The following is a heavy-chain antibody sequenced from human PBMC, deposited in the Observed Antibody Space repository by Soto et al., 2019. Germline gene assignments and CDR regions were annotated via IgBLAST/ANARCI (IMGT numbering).Heavy chain of an antibody. CDR2: INHSGST. CDR3: ARATRIAAAGSGWFDP. V-gene: IGHV4-34*01. Sequence: SETLSLTCAVYGGSLSGYYWSWIRQPPGKGLEWIGEINHSGSTNYNPSLKSRVTISVDTSKNQFSLKLSSVTAADTAVYYCARATRIAAAGSGWFDPWGQGTLVTVSS. D-gene: IGHD6-13*01. J-gene: IGHJ5*02. CDR1: GGSLSGYY.